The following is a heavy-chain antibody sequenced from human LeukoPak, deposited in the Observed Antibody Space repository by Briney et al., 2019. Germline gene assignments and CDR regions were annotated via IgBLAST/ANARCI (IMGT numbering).Heavy chain of an antibody. CDR3: ARGLSRGYSYGRFDY. CDR2: IYHSGST. CDR1: GGSISSGGYS. V-gene: IGHV4-30-2*01. D-gene: IGHD5-18*01. J-gene: IGHJ4*02. Sequence: SQTLSLTCAVSGGSISSGGYSWSWIRQPPGKGLEWIGYIYHSGSTYYNPSLKSRVTISVDRSKNQFSLKLSSVTAADTAVYYCARGLSRGYSYGRFDYWGQGTLVTVSS.